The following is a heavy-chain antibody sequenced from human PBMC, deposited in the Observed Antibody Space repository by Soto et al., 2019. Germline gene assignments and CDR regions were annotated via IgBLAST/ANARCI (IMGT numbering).Heavy chain of an antibody. J-gene: IGHJ6*02. CDR1: GYSFTSYW. V-gene: IGHV5-51*01. D-gene: IGHD2-2*02. Sequence: PGESLKISCKGSGYSFTSYWIGWVRQMPGKGLEWMGIIYPGDSDTRYSPSFQGQVTISADKSISTAYLQWSSLKASDTAMYYCARFQECSSTSCYMENYYYYYGMDVRGQGTTVTVSS. CDR3: ARFQECSSTSCYMENYYYYYGMDV. CDR2: IYPGDSDT.